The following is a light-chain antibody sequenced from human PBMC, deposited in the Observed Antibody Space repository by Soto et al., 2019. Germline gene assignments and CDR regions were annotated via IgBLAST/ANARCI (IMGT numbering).Light chain of an antibody. V-gene: IGKV1-5*01. Sequence: DNQMTQSPSTLSASVGDRVTITCRASQSISTWLAWYQQKPGKDPKLLIYDASNLESGVPSRFSGSGSGTEFTLTISSLQPDDFATYYCQQYNSYPITFGQGTRLEIK. CDR3: QQYNSYPIT. CDR1: QSISTW. CDR2: DAS. J-gene: IGKJ5*01.